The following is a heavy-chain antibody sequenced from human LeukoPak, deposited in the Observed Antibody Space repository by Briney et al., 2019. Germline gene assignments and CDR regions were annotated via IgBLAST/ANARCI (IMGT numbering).Heavy chain of an antibody. J-gene: IGHJ3*02. CDR3: ARIVVVVTAIGLDAFDI. CDR1: GFTFSSYW. Sequence: PGGPLRLSCAASGFTFSSYWMSWVRQAPGKGLEWVANIKQDGSEKYYVDSAKGRFTISRDNAKNSLYLQMNSLRAEDTAVYYCARIVVVVTAIGLDAFDIWGQGTMVTVSS. CDR2: IKQDGSEK. V-gene: IGHV3-7*01. D-gene: IGHD2-21*02.